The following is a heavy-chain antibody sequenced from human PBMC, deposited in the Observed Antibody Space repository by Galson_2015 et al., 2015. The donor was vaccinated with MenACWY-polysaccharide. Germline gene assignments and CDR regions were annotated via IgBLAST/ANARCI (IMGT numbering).Heavy chain of an antibody. CDR1: GSTFPSYG. V-gene: IGHV1-18*01. D-gene: IGHD6-19*01. CDR3: ARARRIAVAGSLFDY. CDR2: ISAYNGNT. J-gene: IGHJ4*02. Sequence: QSGAEVKKPGASVQVSCKASGSTFPSYGISWVRQAPGQGLEWMGWISAYNGNTNYAQKLQGRVTMTTDTSTSTAYMELRSLRSDDTAVYYCARARRIAVAGSLFDYWGQGTLVTVSS.